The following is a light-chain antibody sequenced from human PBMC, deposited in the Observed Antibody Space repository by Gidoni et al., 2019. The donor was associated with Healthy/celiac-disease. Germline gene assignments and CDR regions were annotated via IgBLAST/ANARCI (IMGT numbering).Light chain of an antibody. J-gene: IGKJ4*02. CDR1: QSISSY. V-gene: IGKV1-39*01. CDR2: AAS. Sequence: DIQMTQSPSSLSASVGDRVTITCRASQSISSYLNWYQQKPGKDPKLLIYAASSLQSGVPSRFSGSGAGTDFTLTISSLQPEDFATYYCQQRYSTPPTFGGGTKVEIK. CDR3: QQRYSTPPT.